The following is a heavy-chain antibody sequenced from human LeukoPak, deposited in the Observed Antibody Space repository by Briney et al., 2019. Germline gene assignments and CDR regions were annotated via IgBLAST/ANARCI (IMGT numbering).Heavy chain of an antibody. D-gene: IGHD6-19*01. Sequence: GGSLRLSCAASGFTFSGSAMHWVRQASGKGLEWVGRIRSKANSYATAYAASVKGRFTISRDDSKNTAYLQMNSLKTEDTAVYYCIRGGGYSSGWSIDPWGQGTLVTVSS. CDR3: IRGGGYSSGWSIDP. CDR2: IRSKANSYAT. V-gene: IGHV3-73*01. CDR1: GFTFSGSA. J-gene: IGHJ5*02.